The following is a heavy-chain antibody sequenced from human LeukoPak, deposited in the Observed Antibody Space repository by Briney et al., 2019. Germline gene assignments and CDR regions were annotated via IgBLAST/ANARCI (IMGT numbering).Heavy chain of an antibody. CDR1: GGSISSYY. CDR3: ARGRGWS. J-gene: IGHJ5*02. D-gene: IGHD6-19*01. CDR2: INHSGST. Sequence: SETLSLTCTVSGGSISSYYWSWIRQPPGEGLEWIGEINHSGSTNYNPSLKSRVTISVDTSKNQFSLKLSSVTAADTAVYYCARGRGWSWGQGTLVTVSS. V-gene: IGHV4-34*01.